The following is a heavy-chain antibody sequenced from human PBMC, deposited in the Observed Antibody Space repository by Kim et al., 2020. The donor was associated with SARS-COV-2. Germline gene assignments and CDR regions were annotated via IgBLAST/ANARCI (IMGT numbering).Heavy chain of an antibody. CDR2: IIPIFGTA. CDR1: GGTFSSYV. V-gene: IGHV1-69*13. Sequence: SVKVSCKASGGTFSSYVISWVRQAPGQGLEWMGGIIPIFGTANYAQKFQGRVTITADESTSTAYMELSSLRSEDTAVYYCARNLIAVAGPHDYYYYYGMDVWGQGTTVTVSS. D-gene: IGHD6-19*01. J-gene: IGHJ6*02. CDR3: ARNLIAVAGPHDYYYYYGMDV.